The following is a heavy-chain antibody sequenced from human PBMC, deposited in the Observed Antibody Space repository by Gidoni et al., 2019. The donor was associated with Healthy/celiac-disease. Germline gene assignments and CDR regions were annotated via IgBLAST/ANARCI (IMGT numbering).Heavy chain of an antibody. V-gene: IGHV3-33*01. Sequence: QVQLVESGGGVVQPGRSLRLSCAASGFTFSSYGMHWVRQASGKVLEWVAVIWYDGSNKYYADSVKGRFTISRDNSKNTLDLQMNSLRAEDTAVYYCARGGGSYGGNWFDPWGQGTLVTVSS. CDR1: GFTFSSYG. J-gene: IGHJ5*02. CDR2: IWYDGSNK. D-gene: IGHD1-26*01. CDR3: ARGGGSYGGNWFDP.